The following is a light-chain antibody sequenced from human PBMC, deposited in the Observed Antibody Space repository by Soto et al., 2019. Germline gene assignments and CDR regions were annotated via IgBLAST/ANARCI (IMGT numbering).Light chain of an antibody. J-gene: IGKJ1*01. V-gene: IGKV3-15*01. CDR3: QQYRSSPRT. Sequence: EIVMTQSPATLSVSPGERVTLSCRASQSVSSNLAWYQQKPGQAPRLLIYGASTRATGTPARISGSGSGTDFTLTISRLEPEDFAVYYCQQYRSSPRTFGQGTKVEIK. CDR1: QSVSSN. CDR2: GAS.